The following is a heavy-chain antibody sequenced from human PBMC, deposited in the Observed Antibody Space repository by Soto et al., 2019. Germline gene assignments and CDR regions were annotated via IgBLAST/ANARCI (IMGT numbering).Heavy chain of an antibody. V-gene: IGHV5-10-1*01. CDR1: GYSFTSYW. J-gene: IGHJ5*02. Sequence: GEALKLSCKGSGYSFTSYWISWVRQMPGKGLEWMGRIDPSDSYTNYSPSFQGHVTISADTSISTAYMELSRLRSDDTAVYYCALPGERGIPGGWFDPWGQGTLVTVSS. D-gene: IGHD3-16*01. CDR2: IDPSDSYT. CDR3: ALPGERGIPGGWFDP.